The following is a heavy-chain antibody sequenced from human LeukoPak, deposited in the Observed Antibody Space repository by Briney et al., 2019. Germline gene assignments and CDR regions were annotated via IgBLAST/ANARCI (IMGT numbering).Heavy chain of an antibody. Sequence: ASVKVSCKASGYTFTSYYMHWVRQAPGQGLEWMGIINPSGGSTSYAQKFQGRVTMTRDTSISTAYMELSSLRSEDTAVYYCARGGMRADPYYYYGMDVWGQGTTVTVSS. J-gene: IGHJ6*02. CDR3: ARGGMRADPYYYYGMDV. CDR2: INPSGGST. D-gene: IGHD1-14*01. CDR1: GYTFTSYY. V-gene: IGHV1-46*01.